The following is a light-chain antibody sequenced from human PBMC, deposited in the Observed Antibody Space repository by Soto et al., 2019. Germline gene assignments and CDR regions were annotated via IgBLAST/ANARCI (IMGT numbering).Light chain of an antibody. Sequence: EIVLTQSPGTLSLSPGERATLSCRASQSVSRSSLAWYQHKRGQAPRLLIYGASIMATGIPDRFSGTGSGTDFTLTISRLEPEDFAVYYCQQYNDAPATFGQGTKLEI. J-gene: IGKJ2*01. CDR3: QQYNDAPAT. CDR2: GAS. CDR1: QSVSRSS. V-gene: IGKV3-20*01.